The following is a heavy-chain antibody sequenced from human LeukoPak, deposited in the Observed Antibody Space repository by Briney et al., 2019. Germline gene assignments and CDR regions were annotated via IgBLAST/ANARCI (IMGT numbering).Heavy chain of an antibody. CDR2: IYYSGST. Sequence: SETLSLTCTVSGGSISSYYWSWIRQPPGKGLEWIGYIYYSGSTNYNPSLKSRVTISVDTSKNQFSLKLSSVTAADTAVYYCARDGGIGDIVVVPAALDAFDIWGQGPMVTVSS. CDR1: GGSISSYY. CDR3: ARDGGIGDIVVVPAALDAFDI. D-gene: IGHD2-2*01. J-gene: IGHJ3*02. V-gene: IGHV4-59*01.